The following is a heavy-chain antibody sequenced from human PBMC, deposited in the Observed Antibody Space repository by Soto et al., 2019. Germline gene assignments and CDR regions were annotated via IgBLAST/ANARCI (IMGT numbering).Heavy chain of an antibody. J-gene: IGHJ6*02. CDR3: AKETYSSGWYVPYYYYGMDV. V-gene: IGHV3-30*18. CDR2: ISYDGSNK. Sequence: GGSLRLSCAASGFTFSSYGMHWVRQAPGTGLEWVAVISYDGSNKYYADSVKGRFTISRDNSKNTLYLQMNSLRAEDTAVYYCAKETYSSGWYVPYYYYGMDVWGQGTTVTVSS. CDR1: GFTFSSYG. D-gene: IGHD6-19*01.